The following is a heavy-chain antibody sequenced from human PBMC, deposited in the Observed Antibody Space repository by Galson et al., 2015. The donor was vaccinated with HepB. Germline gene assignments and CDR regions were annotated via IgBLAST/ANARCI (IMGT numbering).Heavy chain of an antibody. D-gene: IGHD5-24*01. CDR2: INSDGSNA. CDR1: GFIFSNYW. Sequence: SLRLSCAASGFIFSNYWMHWVRQAPGKGLVWVSRINSDGSNATYADSVKGRFTISRDNAKNTLYLQMNSLRAEDTAVYYCAKDADGYNRGGVRDVFFDYWGQGNLVTVSS. J-gene: IGHJ4*02. CDR3: AKDADGYNRGGVRDVFFDY. V-gene: IGHV3-74*01.